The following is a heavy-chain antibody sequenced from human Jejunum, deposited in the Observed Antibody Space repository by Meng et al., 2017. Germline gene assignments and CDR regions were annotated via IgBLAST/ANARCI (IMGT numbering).Heavy chain of an antibody. CDR1: GFTFSGYA. V-gene: IGHV3-9*01. Sequence: GGSLRLSCAASGFTFSGYAVHWVRQAPGKGLEWVSRINWNSGYIEYADSVRGRFTISRDNAKNSLYLQMNNLRLEDTALYYCAKEQTVALDYWGQGTLVTVSS. D-gene: IGHD6-19*01. CDR3: AKEQTVALDY. CDR2: INWNSGYI. J-gene: IGHJ4*02.